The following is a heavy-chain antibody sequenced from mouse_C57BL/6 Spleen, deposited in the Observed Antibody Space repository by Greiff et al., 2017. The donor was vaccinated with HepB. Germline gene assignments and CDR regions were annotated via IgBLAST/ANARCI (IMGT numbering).Heavy chain of an antibody. Sequence: VQLQQSGPELVKPGASVKISCKASGYAFSSSWMNWVKQRPGKGLEWIGRIYPGDGDTNYNGKFKGKATLTADKSSSTAYMQLSSLTSEDSAVYFCARYYYGSSYRNAMDYWGQGTSVTVSS. CDR2: IYPGDGDT. V-gene: IGHV1-82*01. J-gene: IGHJ4*01. CDR1: GYAFSSSW. CDR3: ARYYYGSSYRNAMDY. D-gene: IGHD1-1*01.